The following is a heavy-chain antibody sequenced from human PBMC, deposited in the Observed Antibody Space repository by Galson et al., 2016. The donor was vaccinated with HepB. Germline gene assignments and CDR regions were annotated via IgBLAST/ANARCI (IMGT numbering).Heavy chain of an antibody. V-gene: IGHV3-23*01. CDR1: GFTFRNYG. J-gene: IGHJ4*02. D-gene: IGHD2-2*01. Sequence: SLRLSCAASGFTFRNYGMTWVRQAPGKGLEVVSSISRSGDSTDYADSVKGRFTISRDNSQNTLSLQMNSLTADDTAIYYCVQGSTAPAVWGQGILVTVSS. CDR2: ISRSGDST. CDR3: VQGSTAPAV.